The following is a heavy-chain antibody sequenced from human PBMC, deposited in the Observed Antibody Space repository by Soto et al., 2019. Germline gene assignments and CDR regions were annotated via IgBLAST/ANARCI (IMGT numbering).Heavy chain of an antibody. J-gene: IGHJ4*02. D-gene: IGHD4-17*01. V-gene: IGHV4-30-4*01. CDR3: ARVGLGILAYGEGTPFDY. Sequence: QVQLQESGPGLVKPSQTLSLTCTVSGGSFSSTNYYWSWIRQPPGKGLEWIGYIYYSGSTYYNPSLKRRVTESGDASKNQFSLKQSSVTAADTAVYYCARVGLGILAYGEGTPFDYWGQGTLVTVSS. CDR2: IYYSGST. CDR1: GGSFSSTNYY.